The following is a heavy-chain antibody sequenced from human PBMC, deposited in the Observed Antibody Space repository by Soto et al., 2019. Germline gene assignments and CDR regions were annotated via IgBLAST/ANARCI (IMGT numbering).Heavy chain of an antibody. Sequence: SETLSLTCTVSGGSISSYYWSWIRQPPGKGLEWIGYIYYSGSTNYNPSLKSRVTISVDTSKNQFSLKLSSVTAADTAVYYCARESVAAAGGADYWGQGTLVTVSS. V-gene: IGHV4-59*01. CDR1: GGSISSYY. J-gene: IGHJ4*02. CDR2: IYYSGST. CDR3: ARESVAAAGGADY. D-gene: IGHD6-13*01.